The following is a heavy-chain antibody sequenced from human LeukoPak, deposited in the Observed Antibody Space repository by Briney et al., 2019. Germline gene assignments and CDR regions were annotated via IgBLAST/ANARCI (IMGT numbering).Heavy chain of an antibody. D-gene: IGHD6-13*01. CDR2: IFHTGST. CDR3: ARDHSSSSEDY. Sequence: SETLSLTCTVSGYSISSGYYWAWIRQPPGKGLEWIGRIFHTGSTYHNPSLKSRGTISVDASKNQFSLKLNSVTAADTAVYYCARDHSSSSEDYWGQGTLVTVSS. J-gene: IGHJ4*02. V-gene: IGHV4-38-2*02. CDR1: GYSISSGYY.